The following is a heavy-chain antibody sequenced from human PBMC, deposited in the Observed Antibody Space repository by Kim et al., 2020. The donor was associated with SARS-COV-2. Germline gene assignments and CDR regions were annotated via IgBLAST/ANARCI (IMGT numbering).Heavy chain of an antibody. V-gene: IGHV4-59*03. CDR1: GASISSYY. CDR2: AYYSGNT. CDR3: ATRKYISVLCGVYVVS. Sequence: SETLSLTCTVSGASISSYYWSWIRQPPGKGLEWIGYAYYSGNTNYNPSLKSRVTISVDTSKNQFSLKVASVTAADTAVYYCATRKYISVLCGVYVVSW. D-gene: IGHD6-19*01. J-gene: IGHJ5*01.